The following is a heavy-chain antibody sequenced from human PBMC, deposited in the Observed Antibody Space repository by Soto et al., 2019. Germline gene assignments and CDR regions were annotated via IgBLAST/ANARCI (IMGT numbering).Heavy chain of an antibody. D-gene: IGHD3-10*01. CDR1: GFTFSGSA. Sequence: PGGSLRLSCAASGFTFSGSAMHWFRQASGKGLEWVAVISYDGSNKYYADSVKGRFTISRDNSKNTLYLQMNSLRAEDTAVYYCAAMVRGVKARWFDPWGQGTLVTVSS. J-gene: IGHJ5*02. CDR3: AAMVRGVKARWFDP. CDR2: ISYDGSNK. V-gene: IGHV3-30-3*01.